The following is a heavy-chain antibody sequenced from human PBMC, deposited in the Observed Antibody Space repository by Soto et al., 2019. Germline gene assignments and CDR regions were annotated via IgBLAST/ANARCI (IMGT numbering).Heavy chain of an antibody. Sequence: EVQLVESGGGLVQPGGSLRLSRAASGFTFSNYWMTWVRQAPGKGLEWVASINQNGGAMHYVDSVKGRFTVSRDNAKNSLYLQVNSLRAEDTAVFYCARVWNDGRFDYWGQGTLVTVSS. J-gene: IGHJ4*02. V-gene: IGHV3-7*01. D-gene: IGHD1-1*01. CDR1: GFTFSNYW. CDR3: ARVWNDGRFDY. CDR2: INQNGGAM.